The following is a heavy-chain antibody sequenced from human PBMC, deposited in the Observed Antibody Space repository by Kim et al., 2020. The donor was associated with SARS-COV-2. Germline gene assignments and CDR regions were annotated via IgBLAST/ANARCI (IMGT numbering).Heavy chain of an antibody. J-gene: IGHJ4*02. CDR3: ARVASSGWYEAYFDY. Sequence: DSVKSRFTIARDNSKHTLYLQMNSLRAEDTAVYYCARVASSGWYEAYFDYWGQGTLVTVSS. D-gene: IGHD6-19*01. V-gene: IGHV3-53*01.